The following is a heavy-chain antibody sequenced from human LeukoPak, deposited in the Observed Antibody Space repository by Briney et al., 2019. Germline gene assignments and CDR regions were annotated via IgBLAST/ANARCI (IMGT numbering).Heavy chain of an antibody. D-gene: IGHD6-19*01. CDR2: ISYDGSNK. Sequence: PGGSLRLSCAASGFTFSSYAMSWVRQAPGKGLEWVAVISYDGSNKYYADSVKGRFTISRDNSKNTLYLQMNSLRAEDTAVYYCARLRMYSSGWLDAFDIWGQGTMVTVSS. CDR3: ARLRMYSSGWLDAFDI. CDR1: GFTFSSYA. V-gene: IGHV3-30-3*01. J-gene: IGHJ3*02.